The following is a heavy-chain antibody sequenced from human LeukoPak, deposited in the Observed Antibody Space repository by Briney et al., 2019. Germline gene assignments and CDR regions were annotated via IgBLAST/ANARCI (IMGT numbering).Heavy chain of an antibody. V-gene: IGHV5-51*01. J-gene: IGHJ5*02. D-gene: IGHD3-22*01. CDR2: IYPGDSDT. CDR3: ARLRGTYYYDSSGYPKLNWFDP. CDR1: GYSFTSYW. Sequence: PGESLKISCKGSGYSFTSYWIGWVRQMPGKGLEWMGIIYPGDSDTRYSPSFQGQVTISADKSISTAYLQWSSPKASDTAMYYCARLRGTYYYDSSGYPKLNWFDPWGQGTLVTVSS.